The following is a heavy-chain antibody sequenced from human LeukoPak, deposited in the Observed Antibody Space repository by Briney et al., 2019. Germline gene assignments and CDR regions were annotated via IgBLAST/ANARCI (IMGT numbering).Heavy chain of an antibody. CDR1: GVTIRPNY. V-gene: IGHV4-59*01. Sequence: SETLSLTCTVSGVTIRPNYWSWIRQAPQMGLEWIGYVYHSGRTNVGPSLKSRATISVDMSQNQISLKMTSVTAADTALYYCAKSGGHCDGGSTYDPNRFDLWGQGILVTVSS. J-gene: IGHJ5*02. CDR2: VYHSGRT. D-gene: IGHD2-2*01. CDR3: AKSGGHCDGGSTYDPNRFDL.